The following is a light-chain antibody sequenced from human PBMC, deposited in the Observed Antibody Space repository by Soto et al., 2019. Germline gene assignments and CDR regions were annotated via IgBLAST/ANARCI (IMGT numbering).Light chain of an antibody. CDR2: EAS. Sequence: EIVLTHSPVTLSACPWEIVTLSCRASQSVDINLAWYQQKPGQAPRLLISEASTRASDIPSRFSGSGSGTDFSLTISSLQSEDFAIYFCQQYSKWPPRYTFGQGTKVDIK. CDR1: QSVDIN. J-gene: IGKJ2*01. V-gene: IGKV3-15*01. CDR3: QQYSKWPPRYT.